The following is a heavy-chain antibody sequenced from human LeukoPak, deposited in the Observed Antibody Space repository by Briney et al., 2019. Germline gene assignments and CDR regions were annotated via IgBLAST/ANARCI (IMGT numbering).Heavy chain of an antibody. CDR3: AKGHGDWTPGNYLQH. CDR2: ISGNSDRI. V-gene: IGHV3-23*01. CDR1: GFPLRNYA. Sequence: PGGSLRLSCAVSGFPLRNYAMNWVRQAPGKGLEWVSAISGNSDRIYYADSVRGRVTISRDNFQNTVALQMNSLRADDTAVYFCAKGHGDWTPGNYLQHWGQGTLVAVSS. D-gene: IGHD4-17*01. J-gene: IGHJ1*01.